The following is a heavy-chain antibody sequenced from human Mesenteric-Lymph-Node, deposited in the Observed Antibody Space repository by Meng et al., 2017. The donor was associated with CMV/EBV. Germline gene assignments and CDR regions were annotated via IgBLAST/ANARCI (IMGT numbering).Heavy chain of an antibody. V-gene: IGHV4-30-4*08. J-gene: IGHJ4*02. CDR1: GGSISSGDYY. CDR3: ARARSTTWYQDF. D-gene: IGHD6-13*01. CDR2: ISYSGST. Sequence: SETLSLTCTVSGGSISSGDYYWSWIRQPPGKGLEWIGYISYSGSTYYNPSLKSRVTISVDTSENQFSLRLDSVTAADTAVYYCARARSTTWYQDFWGQGTLVTVSS.